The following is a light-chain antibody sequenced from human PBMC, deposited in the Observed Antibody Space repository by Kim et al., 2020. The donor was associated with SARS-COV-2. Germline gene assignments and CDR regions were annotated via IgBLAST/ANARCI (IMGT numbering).Light chain of an antibody. V-gene: IGLV3-25*03. CDR3: EAGDTSATCAV. Sequence: SPGQTARLTCSGHVWPNQYAYWCLQKPRQAPVLVIYTLSASPSGIPERVSGSISGTTVTLTICAVRAVDEADLNCEAGDTSATCAVFGGGPRLT. CDR2: TLS. CDR1: VWPNQY. J-gene: IGLJ2*01.